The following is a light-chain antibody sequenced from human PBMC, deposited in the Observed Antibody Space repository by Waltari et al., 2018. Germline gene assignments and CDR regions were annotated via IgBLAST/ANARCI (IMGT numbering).Light chain of an antibody. CDR2: GAS. CDR1: QTVRTTY. V-gene: IGKV3-20*01. J-gene: IGKJ4*01. Sequence: EIVFTQSPGTLSLSPGERATLSCRASQTVRTTYLAWYQQKPGQAPPLLIYGASSRATGIPDRFSGSGSGTDFSLTISSLEPEDFAVYYCQQYDISPLTFGGGTKVEIK. CDR3: QQYDISPLT.